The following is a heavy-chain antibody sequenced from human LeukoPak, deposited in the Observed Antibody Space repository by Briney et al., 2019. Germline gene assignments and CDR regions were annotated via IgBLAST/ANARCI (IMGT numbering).Heavy chain of an antibody. V-gene: IGHV3-30*02. CDR3: AKGKSDGIAVAGTSGHYYYYMDV. D-gene: IGHD6-19*01. Sequence: GGSLRLSCAASGFTFSSYGMHWVRQAPGKGLEWVAFIRYDGSNKYYADSVKGRFTISRDNSKNTLYLQMNSLRAEDTAVYYCAKGKSDGIAVAGTSGHYYYYMDVWGKGTTVTISS. J-gene: IGHJ6*03. CDR1: GFTFSSYG. CDR2: IRYDGSNK.